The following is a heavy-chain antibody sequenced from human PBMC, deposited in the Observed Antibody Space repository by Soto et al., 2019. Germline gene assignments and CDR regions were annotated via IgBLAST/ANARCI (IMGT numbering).Heavy chain of an antibody. CDR2: IIPVFGTG. CDR1: GGTFSSYF. J-gene: IGHJ4*02. D-gene: IGHD1-26*01. CDR3: AMEIKRWEVNYSFDF. Sequence: QVQLVQSGAEVKKAGSSVKVSCKVSGGTFSSYFINWVRQGPGQGLEWVGGIIPVFGTGSYAEKFQGRVTITGDESTSTAYMELSRLRSDDTAVYYCAMEIKRWEVNYSFDFWVQGTLVTVSS. V-gene: IGHV1-69*01.